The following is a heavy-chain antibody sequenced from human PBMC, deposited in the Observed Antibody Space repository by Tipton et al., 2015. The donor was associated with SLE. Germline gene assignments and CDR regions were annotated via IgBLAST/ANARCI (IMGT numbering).Heavy chain of an antibody. CDR3: AKAVVDTAMVTPFDY. J-gene: IGHJ4*02. Sequence: QLVQSGGGVVQPGGSLRLSCAASGFTFSSYGMHWVRQAPGKGLEWVAVISYDGSNKYYADSVKGRFTISRDNSKNTLYLQMNSLRAEDTAVYYCAKAVVDTAMVTPFDYWGQGTLVTVSS. CDR2: ISYDGSNK. V-gene: IGHV3-30*18. CDR1: GFTFSSYG. D-gene: IGHD5-18*01.